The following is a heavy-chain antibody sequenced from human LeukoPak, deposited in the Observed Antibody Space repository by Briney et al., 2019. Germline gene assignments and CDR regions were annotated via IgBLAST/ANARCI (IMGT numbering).Heavy chain of an antibody. CDR3: ARDSSGGDCSFDY. CDR1: GGSISSYY. V-gene: IGHV4-59*01. CDR2: IYYSGST. D-gene: IGHD2-21*02. J-gene: IGHJ4*02. Sequence: SETLSLTCTVSGGSISSYYWSWIRQPPGRGLEWIAYIYYSGSTNYNPSLKSRVTISVDTSKNQFSLKLSSVTAADTAVYYCARDSSGGDCSFDYWGQGTLVTVSS.